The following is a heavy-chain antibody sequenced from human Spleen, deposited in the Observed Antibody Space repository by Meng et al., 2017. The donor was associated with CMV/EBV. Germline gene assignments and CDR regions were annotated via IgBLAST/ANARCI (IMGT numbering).Heavy chain of an antibody. V-gene: IGHV4-59*01. CDR3: ARIGFFDLTMPHYYYCLDV. Sequence: SETLSLTCTVSGGSFSGYYWSWIRQSPGKVLDWIGHIFHSGITNYKPSLESRVTMSLDTSNNHFALKLRSVTAADTSVYYCARIGFFDLTMPHYYYCLDVWGPRTTVTVSS. J-gene: IGHJ6*02. CDR2: IFHSGIT. CDR1: GGSFSGYY. D-gene: IGHD3-9*01.